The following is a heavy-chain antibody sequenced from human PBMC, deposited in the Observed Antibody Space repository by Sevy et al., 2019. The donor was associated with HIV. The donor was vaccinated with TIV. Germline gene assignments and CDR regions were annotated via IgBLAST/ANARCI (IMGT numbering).Heavy chain of an antibody. D-gene: IGHD3-22*01. V-gene: IGHV3-30*04. Sequence: GGSLRLSCTASGFTFSTYAMYWVRQAPGKGLEWVAVISDDGNNKDYADSVKGRFTVSRDNSKNSLFLQMYSLRAEDTAVYYCGSHYYDTTGYYYPLDYWGQGTLVTVSS. CDR3: GSHYYDTTGYYYPLDY. CDR2: ISDDGNNK. CDR1: GFTFSTYA. J-gene: IGHJ4*02.